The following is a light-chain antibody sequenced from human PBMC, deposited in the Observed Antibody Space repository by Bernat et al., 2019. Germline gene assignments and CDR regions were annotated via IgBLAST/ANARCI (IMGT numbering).Light chain of an antibody. CDR3: QQFNNWFMYT. CDR2: GAS. V-gene: IGKV3-15*01. J-gene: IGKJ2*01. Sequence: EIVMTQSPATLSVSPGERATLSCRASQSVSSNIAWYQQKPGQSPRLLIYGASTRATGIPSRFSGSGSGTDFTLTISSLQSEDFALYYCQQFNNWFMYTFGDGTKLEIK. CDR1: QSVSSN.